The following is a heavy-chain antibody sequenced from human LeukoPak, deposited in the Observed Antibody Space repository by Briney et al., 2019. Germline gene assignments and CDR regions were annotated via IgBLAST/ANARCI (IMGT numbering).Heavy chain of an antibody. CDR3: ARDRDVLRYFDWSTGAFDI. Sequence: GASVKVSRKASGGTFSSYAISWVRQAPGQGLEWMGGIIPIFGTANYAQKFQGRVTMTTDTSTSTAYMEMRSLRSDDTAVYYCARDRDVLRYFDWSTGAFDIWGQGTMVTVSS. CDR1: GGTFSSYA. V-gene: IGHV1-69*05. CDR2: IIPIFGTA. D-gene: IGHD3-9*01. J-gene: IGHJ3*02.